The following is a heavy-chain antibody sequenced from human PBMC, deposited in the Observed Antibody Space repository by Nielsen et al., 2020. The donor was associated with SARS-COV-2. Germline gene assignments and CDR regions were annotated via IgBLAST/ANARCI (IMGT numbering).Heavy chain of an antibody. CDR2: IIPIFGTA. CDR3: ARGRRRDECSGGSCYYDY. V-gene: IGHV1-2*04. Sequence: WVRQAPGQGLEWMGGIIPIFGTANYAQKFQGWVTMTRDTSISTAYMELSRLRSDDTAVYYCARGRRRDECSGGSCYYDYWGQGTLVTVSS. J-gene: IGHJ4*02. D-gene: IGHD2-15*01.